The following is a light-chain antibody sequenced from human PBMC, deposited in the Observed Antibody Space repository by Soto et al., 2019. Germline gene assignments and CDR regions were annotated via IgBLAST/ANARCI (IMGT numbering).Light chain of an antibody. V-gene: IGKV3-20*01. J-gene: IGKJ5*01. CDR3: QQYGGSPPIT. CDR1: QSVSSRY. Sequence: EIVLTQSPGTLSLSPGERATLSCRTSQSVSSRYLAWYQQKPGQAPRLLIYGASSRATGIPDRFSGSGSGTDFTLTISRLEPVDFAVYYCQQYGGSPPITFGQGTRLEIK. CDR2: GAS.